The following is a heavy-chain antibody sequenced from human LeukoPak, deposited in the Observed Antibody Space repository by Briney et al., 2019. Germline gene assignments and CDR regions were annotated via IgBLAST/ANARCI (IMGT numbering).Heavy chain of an antibody. CDR3: AKDWGNKFASGSSYLDS. CDR2: ISSSGSTI. Sequence: PGGSLRLSCAASGFTFSSYEMNWVRQAPGKGLEWVSYISSSGSTIYYADSVKGRFIISRDNSKNTLYLQMNGLRPEDTAVYFCAKDWGNKFASGSSYLDSWGQGTLVTVSS. V-gene: IGHV3-48*03. J-gene: IGHJ4*02. CDR1: GFTFSSYE. D-gene: IGHD3-10*01.